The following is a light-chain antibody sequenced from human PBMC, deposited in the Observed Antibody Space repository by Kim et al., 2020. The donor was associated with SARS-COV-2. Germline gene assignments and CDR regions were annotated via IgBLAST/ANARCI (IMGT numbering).Light chain of an antibody. Sequence: SELTQPASVSGSPGQSITISCTGTSSDIGGYKYVSWYQQHPGKAPKLLLYDVSNRPSGVSNRFSGSKSGNTASLTISGLQAEDEADYHCSSYTSTNTWV. CDR3: SSYTSTNTWV. CDR1: SSDIGGYKY. V-gene: IGLV2-14*03. J-gene: IGLJ3*02. CDR2: DVS.